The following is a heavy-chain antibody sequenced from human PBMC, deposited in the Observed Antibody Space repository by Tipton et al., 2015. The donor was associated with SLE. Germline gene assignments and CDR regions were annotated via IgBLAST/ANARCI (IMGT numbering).Heavy chain of an antibody. J-gene: IGHJ6*03. Sequence: TLSLTCTVSGGSISGYYWSWIRQPAGKGLEWIGRVYSSGSTIYNPSIKSRITLSLDTSKNQFSLKLSSVTAADTAVYYCARIIRGVYYYYMDVWGKGTTVTVSS. CDR2: VYSSGST. V-gene: IGHV4-4*07. CDR1: GGSISGYY. D-gene: IGHD3-10*01. CDR3: ARIIRGVYYYYMDV.